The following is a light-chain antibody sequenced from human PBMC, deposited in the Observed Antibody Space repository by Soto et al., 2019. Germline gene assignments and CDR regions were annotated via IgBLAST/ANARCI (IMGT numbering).Light chain of an antibody. CDR3: QHRINWPLT. J-gene: IGKJ4*01. CDR1: QGVSSY. CDR2: DAS. V-gene: IGKV3-11*01. Sequence: IVVAQWASTLSLSRGESATLSCRASQGVSSYFDWYQQKPGQAPRLLIYDASNRDTGFQARFSGSGCGTDFTLTISSLGPEEFAVYYCQHRINWPLTFGGGTKV.